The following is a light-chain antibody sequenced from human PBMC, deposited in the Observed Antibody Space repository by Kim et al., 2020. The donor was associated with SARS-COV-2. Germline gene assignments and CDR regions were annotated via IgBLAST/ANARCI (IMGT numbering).Light chain of an antibody. CDR3: QQSYSTPWT. Sequence: ASVGDRVTITCRASQTVNYYLKWYQQKPGKAPNLLISAASTLQSGVPSRFSGSGSGTEFTLTISSLQLEDFATYHCQQSYSTPWTCGQGTKVDIK. J-gene: IGKJ1*01. CDR1: QTVNYY. CDR2: AAS. V-gene: IGKV1-39*01.